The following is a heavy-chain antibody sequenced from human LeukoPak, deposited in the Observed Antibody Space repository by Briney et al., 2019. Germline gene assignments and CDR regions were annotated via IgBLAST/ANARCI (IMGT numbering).Heavy chain of an antibody. D-gene: IGHD6-19*01. V-gene: IGHV3-30*18. CDR3: AKGAVAGMGVFDY. CDR1: GFTFSSYG. Sequence: GGSLRLSCAASGFTFSSYGMHWVRQAPGKGLEWVAVISYDGSNKYYADSVKGRFTISRDNSKNTLYLQVNSLRAEDTAVYYCAKGAVAGMGVFDYWGQGTLVTVSS. J-gene: IGHJ4*02. CDR2: ISYDGSNK.